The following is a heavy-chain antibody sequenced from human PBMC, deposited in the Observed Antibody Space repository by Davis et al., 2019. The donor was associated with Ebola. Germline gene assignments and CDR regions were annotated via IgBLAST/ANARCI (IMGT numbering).Heavy chain of an antibody. CDR3: ARERGEWLRFSEQQLYYYYGMDV. J-gene: IGHJ6*02. Sequence: AASVKVSCKTSGYTFTNYAIHWVRQAPGQRLEWMGWINAGNGDTKYSQNFQGRVTITRDTPASTAYMELSSLTSEDTGVYYCARERGEWLRFSEQQLYYYYGMDVWGQGTTVTVSS. CDR2: INAGNGDT. CDR1: GYTFTNYA. D-gene: IGHD5-12*01. V-gene: IGHV1-3*01.